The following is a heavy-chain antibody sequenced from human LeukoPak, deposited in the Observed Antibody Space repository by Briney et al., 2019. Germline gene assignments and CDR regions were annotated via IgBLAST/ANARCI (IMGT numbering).Heavy chain of an antibody. V-gene: IGHV3-21*01. CDR2: ISSSSSYI. Sequence: GGSLRLSCAASGFTFSSYSMNWVRQAPGKGLEWVSSISSSSSYIYYADSVKGRFTISRDNAENSLYLQMNSLRAEDTAVYYCARDQTPHYYDSSGYYMPYWGQGTLVTVSS. CDR3: ARDQTPHYYDSSGYYMPY. J-gene: IGHJ4*02. CDR1: GFTFSSYS. D-gene: IGHD3-22*01.